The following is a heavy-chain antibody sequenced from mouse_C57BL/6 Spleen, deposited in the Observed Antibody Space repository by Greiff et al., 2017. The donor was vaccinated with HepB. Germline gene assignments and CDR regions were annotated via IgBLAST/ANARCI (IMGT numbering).Heavy chain of an antibody. J-gene: IGHJ2*01. Sequence: EVQLVESGPELVKPGASVKISCKASGYSFTDYNMNWVKQSNGKSLEWIGVINPNYGTTSYNQKFKGKATLTVDQSSSTAYMQLNSLTSEDSAVYYCAKNGYDVRENYFDYWGQGTTLTVSS. CDR3: AKNGYDVRENYFDY. D-gene: IGHD2-2*01. CDR2: INPNYGTT. CDR1: GYSFTDYN. V-gene: IGHV1-39*01.